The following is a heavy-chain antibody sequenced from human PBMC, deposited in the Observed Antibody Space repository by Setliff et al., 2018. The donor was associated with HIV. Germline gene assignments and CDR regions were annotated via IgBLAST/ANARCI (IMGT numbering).Heavy chain of an antibody. D-gene: IGHD3-16*01. CDR2: INTRGST. CDR3: VNPSGAMGDFDS. Sequence: SETLSLTCTVSGGSISTYYWSWIRQPPGKGLEWIGYINTRGSTNYNPSLKSRVTISIDTSKNQFSLQLTSVTAADTAVYYCVNPSGAMGDFDSWGQGTLVTVSS. J-gene: IGHJ4*02. CDR1: GGSISTYY. V-gene: IGHV4-4*08.